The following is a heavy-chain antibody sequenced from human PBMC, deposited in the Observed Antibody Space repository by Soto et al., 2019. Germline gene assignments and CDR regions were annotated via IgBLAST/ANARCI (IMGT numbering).Heavy chain of an antibody. CDR1: GFTFSSDW. D-gene: IGHD3-22*01. V-gene: IGHV3-74*01. J-gene: IGHJ1*01. CDR2: INSDGSST. Sequence: EVQLVESGGGLVQPGGSLRLSCAASGFTFSSDWMHWVRQAPGKGLVWVSRINSDGSSTSYADSVKRRFTISRDSAKNTLYLQMNSLRAEDTAVYYCARDVESYYDRSGYPLWHWGQGSLVTVSS. CDR3: ARDVESYYDRSGYPLWH.